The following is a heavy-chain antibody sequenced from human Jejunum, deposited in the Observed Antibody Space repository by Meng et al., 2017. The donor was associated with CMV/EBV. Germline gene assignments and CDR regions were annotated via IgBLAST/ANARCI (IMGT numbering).Heavy chain of an antibody. V-gene: IGHV3-11*01. D-gene: IGHD3-3*01. CDR2: ISSSGSTI. J-gene: IGHJ4*02. CDR1: FTFSDYY. Sequence: FTFSDYYMSWIRQATGKGLGWVSYISSSGSTIYYAESVKGRFTISRDNAKNSLYLQMNSLRAEDTAVYYCARVRYYDFWSGEFDYWGQGTLVTVSS. CDR3: ARVRYYDFWSGEFDY.